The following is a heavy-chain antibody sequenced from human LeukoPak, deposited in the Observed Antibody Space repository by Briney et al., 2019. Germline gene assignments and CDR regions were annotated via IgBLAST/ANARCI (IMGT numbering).Heavy chain of an antibody. CDR3: ARPGGAGSHQNFDY. J-gene: IGHJ4*02. V-gene: IGHV5-51*01. Sequence: GESLKISCKGSGYRFSSYWIGWVRQMPGRGLGWMGIIYPGDSDTTYSPSFQGQVTISADKSISTAYLQWSSLKASDTAMYYCARPGGAGSHQNFDYWGQGTLVTVSS. CDR1: GYRFSSYW. D-gene: IGHD3-10*01. CDR2: IYPGDSDT.